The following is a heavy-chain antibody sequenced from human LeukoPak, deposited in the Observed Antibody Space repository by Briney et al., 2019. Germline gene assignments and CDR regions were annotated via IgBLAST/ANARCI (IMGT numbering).Heavy chain of an antibody. CDR1: GDSISTYY. CDR2: IYSSGNT. J-gene: IGHJ4*02. Sequence: SETLSLTCSFSGDSISTYYWSWIGQSPGKGLEWIGHIYSSGNTDYNSSLKSRVTSSVDTSKSQFSLRLSSVTATDTAVYYCARLRWQLVGPYFDYWGQGILVTVSS. D-gene: IGHD6-13*01. V-gene: IGHV4-59*01. CDR3: ARLRWQLVGPYFDY.